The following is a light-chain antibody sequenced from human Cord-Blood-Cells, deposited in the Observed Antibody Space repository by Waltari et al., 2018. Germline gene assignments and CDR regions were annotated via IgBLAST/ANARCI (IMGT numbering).Light chain of an antibody. V-gene: IGLV2-23*01. CDR3: CSYAGSSTWV. CDR1: SSDVGGYNL. CDR2: EGS. J-gene: IGLJ3*02. Sequence: QSALTQPASVSGSPGQSITISCTGTSSDVGGYNLVFWYQTHPGKAPKLMIYEGSKRPSGVSNRFSGSKSGNMASLTISGLQAEDEADYYCCSYAGSSTWVFGGGTKLTVL.